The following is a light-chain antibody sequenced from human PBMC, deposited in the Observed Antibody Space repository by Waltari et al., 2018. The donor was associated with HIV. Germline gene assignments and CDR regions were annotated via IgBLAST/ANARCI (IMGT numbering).Light chain of an antibody. CDR3: AAWDNKLSGAV. Sequence: QSVLTQPPSVSAAAGQKVPISCSGSSSNIGTNSVAWYQQVPGTAPKLLIYDKRSRFPGISDRFAGSQSGTSATLGISGLQTGDEADYYCAAWDNKLSGAVFGGGTKLTIL. CDR2: DKR. J-gene: IGLJ2*01. V-gene: IGLV1-51*01. CDR1: SSNIGTNS.